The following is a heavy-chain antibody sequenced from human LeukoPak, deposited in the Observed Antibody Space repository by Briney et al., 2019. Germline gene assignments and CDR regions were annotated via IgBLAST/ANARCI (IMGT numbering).Heavy chain of an antibody. CDR3: ARDYNGLSY. CDR2: INSDGSST. Sequence: GGSLRLSCAASGFTFSSYWMDGVRQAPGKGLVWVSRINSDGSSTTYADSVKGRFTISRDNAKKTLYLQMNSLRVEDTAVYYCARDYNGLSYWGQGTLVTVSS. V-gene: IGHV3-74*01. D-gene: IGHD1-1*01. CDR1: GFTFSSYW. J-gene: IGHJ4*02.